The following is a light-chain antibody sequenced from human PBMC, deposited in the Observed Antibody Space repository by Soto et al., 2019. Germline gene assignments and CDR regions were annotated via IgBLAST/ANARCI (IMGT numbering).Light chain of an antibody. CDR3: QQYYRPPQT. Sequence: DIVMTQSPDSLAVSLGERATINCKSSQSVLYSSNNKNYLAWYQQKPGQPPKLLIYWASTRESGVPDRFSGSGSGTDFTLTNSSLQAEDVAVYYCQQYYRPPQTSGQGTKVEIK. V-gene: IGKV4-1*01. CDR1: QSVLYSSNNKNY. J-gene: IGKJ1*01. CDR2: WAS.